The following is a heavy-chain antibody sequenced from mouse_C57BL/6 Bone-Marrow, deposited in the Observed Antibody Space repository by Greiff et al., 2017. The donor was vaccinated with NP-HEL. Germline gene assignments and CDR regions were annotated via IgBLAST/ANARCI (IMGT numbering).Heavy chain of an antibody. CDR3: ARGSY. V-gene: IGHV1-81*01. Sequence: QVQLKQSGAELARPGASVKLSCKASGYTFTSYGISWVKQRTGQGLEWIGEIYPRSGNTYYTEKFKGKATLTADKSSSTAYMELRSLTSEDSAVYFCARGSYWGQGTTLTVSS. CDR2: IYPRSGNT. J-gene: IGHJ2*01. CDR1: GYTFTSYG.